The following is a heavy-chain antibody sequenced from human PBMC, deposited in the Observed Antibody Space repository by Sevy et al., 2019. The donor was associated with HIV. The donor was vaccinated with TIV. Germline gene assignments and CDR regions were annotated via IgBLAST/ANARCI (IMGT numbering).Heavy chain of an antibody. CDR2: IYYSGST. CDR3: ARLDFWSGYPYFDY. D-gene: IGHD3-3*01. V-gene: IGHV4-39*01. J-gene: IGHJ4*02. Sequence: SDTLSLTCTVSAGSISSSSYYWGWIRQPPGKGLEWIGSIYYSGSTYYNPSLKSRVTISVDTSKNQFSLKLSSVTAADTAVYYCARLDFWSGYPYFDYWGQGTLVTVSS. CDR1: AGSISSSSYY.